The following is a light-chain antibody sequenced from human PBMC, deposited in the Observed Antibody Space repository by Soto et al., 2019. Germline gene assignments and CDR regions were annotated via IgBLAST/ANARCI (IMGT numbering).Light chain of an antibody. CDR1: SSDFGGYNV. V-gene: IGLV2-23*03. Sequence: QSALTQPASVSGSPGQSITISCSGTSSDFGGYNVVSWYQQHPGKAPKLIIYDGTKRPSGVSNRFSGSKSGNAASLTISGLQTEDEADYSCCSYADTSTFWVVFVAGTKVTVL. CDR3: CSYADTSTFWVV. J-gene: IGLJ3*02. CDR2: DGT.